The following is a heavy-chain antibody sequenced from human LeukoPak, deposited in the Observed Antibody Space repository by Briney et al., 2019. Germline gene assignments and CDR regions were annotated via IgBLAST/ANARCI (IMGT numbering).Heavy chain of an antibody. CDR1: GFTVSSNY. Sequence: GGSLRLSCAASGFTVSSNYMSWVRQAPGKGLEWVSVIYSGGSTYYADSVKGRFTISRDNSKNTLYLQMNSLRAEDTAVYYCARDPHYYDSSGSGDAFDIWGPGTMGTVSS. V-gene: IGHV3-53*01. J-gene: IGHJ3*02. CDR2: IYSGGST. CDR3: ARDPHYYDSSGSGDAFDI. D-gene: IGHD3-22*01.